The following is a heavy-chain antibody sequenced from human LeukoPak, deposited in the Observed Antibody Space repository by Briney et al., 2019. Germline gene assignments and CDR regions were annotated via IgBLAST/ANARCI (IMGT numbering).Heavy chain of an antibody. V-gene: IGHV4-34*01. CDR3: AGSGSYFSSYYYMDV. J-gene: IGHJ6*03. CDR2: INHSGST. CDR1: GGSFSGYY. Sequence: KPSETLSLTCAVYGGSFSGYYWSWIRQPPGKGLEWIGEINHSGSTNYNPSLKSRVTISVDTSKNQFSLKLSSVTAADTAVYYCAGSGSYFSSYYYMDVWGKGTTVTVSS. D-gene: IGHD3-10*01.